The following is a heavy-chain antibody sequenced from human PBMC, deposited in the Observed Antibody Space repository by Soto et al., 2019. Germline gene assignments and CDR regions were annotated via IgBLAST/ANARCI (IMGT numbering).Heavy chain of an antibody. V-gene: IGHV3-30*18. CDR3: AKSRDAYNFYFYYGMDV. Sequence: PXGSLRLSCAASVFTFSNYGMHWVLHTPGKGLEWVALILYDGSNKYYADSVKGRFTISRDNSKNTLYLQVSSLRAEDTAVYYCAKSRDAYNFYFYYGMDVWGQGTSVTVSS. D-gene: IGHD1-1*01. J-gene: IGHJ6*02. CDR1: VFTFSNYG. CDR2: ILYDGSNK.